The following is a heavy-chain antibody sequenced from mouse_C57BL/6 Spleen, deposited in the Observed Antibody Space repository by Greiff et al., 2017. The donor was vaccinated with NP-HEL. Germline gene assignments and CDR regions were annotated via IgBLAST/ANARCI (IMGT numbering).Heavy chain of an antibody. D-gene: IGHD2-3*01. J-gene: IGHJ4*01. CDR1: GFTFSDYG. V-gene: IGHV5-17*01. CDR3: ARDGYSRMDY. Sequence: EVKLVESGGGLVKPGGSLKLSCAASGFTFSDYGMHWVRQAPEKGLEWVAYISSGSSNIYYADTVKGRFTISRDNAKNTLFLQMTSLRSEDTAMYYCARDGYSRMDYWGQGTSVTVSS. CDR2: ISSGSSNI.